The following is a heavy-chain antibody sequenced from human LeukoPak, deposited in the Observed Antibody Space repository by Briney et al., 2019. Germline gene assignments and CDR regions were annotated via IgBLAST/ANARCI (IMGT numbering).Heavy chain of an antibody. CDR1: GYTFSGYY. Sequence: ASVKVSCKASGYTFSGYYMHWVRQAPGQGLEWMGRINPNSGGTDYAEKFQGRVTMTRDTSISTAYMELSRLRSDDTAVYHCARDGFDNWGQGTLVTVSP. CDR2: INPNSGGT. CDR3: ARDGFDN. J-gene: IGHJ4*02. V-gene: IGHV1-2*06.